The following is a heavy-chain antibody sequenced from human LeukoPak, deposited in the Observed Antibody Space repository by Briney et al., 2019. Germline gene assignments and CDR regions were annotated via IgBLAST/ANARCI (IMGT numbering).Heavy chain of an antibody. CDR1: GYSIRSGYF. Sequence: PSETLSLTCTVSGYSIRSGYFWAWIRQPPGQGLEWIGSIYHSGNTYYNPSLKSRVTISVDTSKNQFSLKLSSVTAADTAVYYCAREDQWLEDYWGQGTLVTVSS. CDR2: IYHSGNT. D-gene: IGHD5-12*01. V-gene: IGHV4-38-2*02. CDR3: AREDQWLEDY. J-gene: IGHJ4*02.